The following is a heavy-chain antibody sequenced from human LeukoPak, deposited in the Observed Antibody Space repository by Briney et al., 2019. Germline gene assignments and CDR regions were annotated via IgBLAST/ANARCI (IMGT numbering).Heavy chain of an antibody. D-gene: IGHD1-1*01. V-gene: IGHV4-59*02. J-gene: IGHJ4*02. CDR1: GGSVSDYY. Sequence: SETLSLTCTISGGSVSDYYWSWIRQSPGKGLEWIGYIYHTGSTNYNPSLKSRVTMSVDTSENQFSLKLSSVTAADTAVYYCARDRGTWNDDGFDYWGQGTLVTVSS. CDR2: IYHTGST. CDR3: ARDRGTWNDDGFDY.